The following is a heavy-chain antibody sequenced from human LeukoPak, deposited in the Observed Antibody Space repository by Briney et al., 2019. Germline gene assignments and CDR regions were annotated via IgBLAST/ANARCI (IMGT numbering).Heavy chain of an antibody. Sequence: KPSETLSLTCAVYGGSFSGYYWSWIRQPPGKGLEWIGEINHSGSTNYNPSLQSRVTISVDTSKNQFSLKLSSVTAADTAVYYCARGRRNWVVVPAATGGFDYWGQGTLVTVSS. CDR3: ARGRRNWVVVPAATGGFDY. J-gene: IGHJ4*02. D-gene: IGHD2-2*01. CDR2: INHSGST. V-gene: IGHV4-34*01. CDR1: GGSFSGYY.